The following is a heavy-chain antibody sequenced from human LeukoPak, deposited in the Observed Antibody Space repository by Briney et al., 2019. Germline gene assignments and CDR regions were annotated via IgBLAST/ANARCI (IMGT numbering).Heavy chain of an antibody. Sequence: PGESLKISCKGSGYSFTSYWIGWVRQMPGKGLEWMGIIYPGDSDTRYSPSFQGQVTISADKSISTAYLQWSSLKASDTAMYYCARHYYVSGSYYKAPDYWGKGTLVTVSS. CDR1: GYSFTSYW. V-gene: IGHV5-51*01. CDR3: ARHYYVSGSYYKAPDY. CDR2: IYPGDSDT. J-gene: IGHJ4*02. D-gene: IGHD3-10*01.